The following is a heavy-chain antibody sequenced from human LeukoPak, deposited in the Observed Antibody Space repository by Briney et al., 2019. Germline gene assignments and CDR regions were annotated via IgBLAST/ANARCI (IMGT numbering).Heavy chain of an antibody. CDR3: AKGDFASSFFFDY. CDR2: ISGSGDAT. D-gene: IGHD6-6*01. CDR1: KFNFA. V-gene: IGHV3-23*01. J-gene: IGHJ4*02. Sequence: AGGSLRLSCAASKFNFAMSWVRQTADKRLEWVSAISGSGDATFYTDSVKGRFTISRDNSKNTLYLQMNNLRVEDTAVYYCAKGDFASSFFFDYWGQGTLVTGSS.